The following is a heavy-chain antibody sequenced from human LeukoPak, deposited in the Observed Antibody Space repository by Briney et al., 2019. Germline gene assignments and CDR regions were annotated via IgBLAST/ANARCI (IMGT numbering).Heavy chain of an antibody. CDR1: GFTLVSYW. J-gene: IGHJ4*02. Sequence: GGSLRLSCAASGFTLVSYWMHWVRQAPGKGLVWVSRINGYGSSTDFADSVKGRFTISRDNAKNTLYLQMNSLRAEDTAVYYCARDAPGNTALDYWGQGTLVTVSS. CDR2: INGYGSST. D-gene: IGHD5-18*01. CDR3: ARDAPGNTALDY. V-gene: IGHV3-74*01.